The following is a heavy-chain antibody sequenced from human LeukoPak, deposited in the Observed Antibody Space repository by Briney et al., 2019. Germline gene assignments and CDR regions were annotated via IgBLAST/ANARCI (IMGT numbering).Heavy chain of an antibody. D-gene: IGHD6-19*01. CDR2: IYYSGST. CDR3: ARLPLSGWYYFDY. CDR1: GGSISSYY. Sequence: SETLSLTCTVSGGSISSYYWSWIRQPPGKGLEWIGYIYYSGSTNYNPSLKSRVTISVDTSKNQFSLKLSSVTAADTAVYYCARLPLSGWYYFDYWGQGTLVTVSS. V-gene: IGHV4-59*08. J-gene: IGHJ4*02.